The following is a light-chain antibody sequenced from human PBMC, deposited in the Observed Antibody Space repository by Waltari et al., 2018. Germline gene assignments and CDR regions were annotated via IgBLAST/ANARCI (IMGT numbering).Light chain of an antibody. CDR3: MQGTHWPLT. CDR1: RSLVHTDGYTS. V-gene: IGKV2-30*02. Sequence: TQSPLSLPVTLGQPASISCTSSRSLVHTDGYTSVYWYHQRPGQSPRRLLYGVFNRDSGVPDRFSGRGSGTDFTLEISRMEAEDVGIYYCMQGTHWPLTFGGGTKVEIK. J-gene: IGKJ4*01. CDR2: GVF.